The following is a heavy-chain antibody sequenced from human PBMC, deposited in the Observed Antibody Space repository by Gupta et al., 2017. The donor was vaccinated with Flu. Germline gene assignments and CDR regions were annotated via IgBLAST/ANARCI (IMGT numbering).Heavy chain of an antibody. D-gene: IGHD1-26*01. CDR1: GYTFTSYD. CDR3: ARGEGSGSFPKPTPVDY. Sequence: QVQLVQSGAEVKKPGASVKVSCKASGYTFTSYDINWVRQATGKGLEWMGGMNPNSGNTGYSQKFQGRVTMTRNTSISTAYMELSSLRSEDTAVYYCARGEGSGSFPKPTPVDYWGQGTLVTVSS. V-gene: IGHV1-8*01. CDR2: MNPNSGNT. J-gene: IGHJ4*02.